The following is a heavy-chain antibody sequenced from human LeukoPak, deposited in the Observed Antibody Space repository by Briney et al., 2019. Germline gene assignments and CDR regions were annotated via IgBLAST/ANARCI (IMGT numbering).Heavy chain of an antibody. J-gene: IGHJ4*02. CDR3: AKDPQFREYQLPTYFDY. CDR2: ISYDGSNK. D-gene: IGHD2-2*01. Sequence: EGSLRLSCAASGFTFSSYGMHWVRQAPGKGLEWVAVISYDGSNKYCADSVKGRFTISRDNSKNTLYLQMNSLRAEDTAVYYCAKDPQFREYQLPTYFDYWGQGTLVTVSS. CDR1: GFTFSSYG. V-gene: IGHV3-30*18.